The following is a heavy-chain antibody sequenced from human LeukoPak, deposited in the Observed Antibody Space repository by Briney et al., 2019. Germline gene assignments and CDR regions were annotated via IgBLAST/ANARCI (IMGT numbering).Heavy chain of an antibody. CDR3: ARDADGWFDP. CDR1: GDSISSHY. V-gene: IGHV4-59*11. Sequence: SETLSLTCTVSGDSISSHYRSWIRQPPGKGLEWIGYIYYSGSTNYNPSLKSRVTISVDTSKNQFSLKLSSVTAADTAVYYCARDADGWFDPWGQGTLVTVSS. D-gene: IGHD5-24*01. J-gene: IGHJ5*02. CDR2: IYYSGST.